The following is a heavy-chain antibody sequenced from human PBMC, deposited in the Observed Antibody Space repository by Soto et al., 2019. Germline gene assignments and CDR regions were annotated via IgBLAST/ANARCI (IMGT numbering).Heavy chain of an antibody. D-gene: IGHD6-13*01. Sequence: EVQLVESGGGLVEPGGSLRLSCAASGITFSNAWMNWVRKAPGKGLEYIGRIRSKTDGGTTEYDAPVEGRFTVSRDDSKNTLYLQMSGLKTEDTAVYYCTTTRPGTNVFDNWGQGTLVTVSS. V-gene: IGHV3-15*01. CDR1: GITFSNAW. J-gene: IGHJ3*02. CDR2: IRSKTDGGTT. CDR3: TTTRPGTNVFDN.